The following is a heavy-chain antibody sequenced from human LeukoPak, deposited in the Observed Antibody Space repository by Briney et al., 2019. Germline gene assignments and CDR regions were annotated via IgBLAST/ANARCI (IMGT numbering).Heavy chain of an antibody. D-gene: IGHD2-8*01. Sequence: ASVKVSCKASGYSFTGYYIHWVRQAPGQGLEWMGWINPNGGVTKSAQKFQGRVTMTSDKTINTVYMELSGLTSDDTALYYCARGPNHYYYMDFWGKGTTVSVSS. CDR2: INPNGGVT. V-gene: IGHV1-2*02. CDR3: ARGPNHYYYMDF. CDR1: GYSFTGYY. J-gene: IGHJ6*03.